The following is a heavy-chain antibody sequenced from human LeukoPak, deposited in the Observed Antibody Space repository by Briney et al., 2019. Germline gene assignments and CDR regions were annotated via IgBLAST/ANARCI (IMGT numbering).Heavy chain of an antibody. D-gene: IGHD2-2*01. V-gene: IGHV3-23*01. CDR2: ISGSGGST. CDR3: AKVPWNRLGYCSSTSCHTGAFDI. J-gene: IGHJ3*02. Sequence: GGSLRHSCAASGFTFSSYAMSWVRQAPGKGLEWVSAISGSGGSTYYADSVKGRFTISRDNSKNTLYLQMNSLRAEDTAVYYCAKVPWNRLGYCSSTSCHTGAFDIWGQGTMVTVSS. CDR1: GFTFSSYA.